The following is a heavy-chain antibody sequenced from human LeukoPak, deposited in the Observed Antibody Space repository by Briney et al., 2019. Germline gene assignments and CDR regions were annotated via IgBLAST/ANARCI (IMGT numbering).Heavy chain of an antibody. CDR1: GFTFTSYA. J-gene: IGHJ4*02. Sequence: GGTLRLSCSASGFTFTSYATSWVRQAPGKGLEWVAVISYDGSIKYYADSVKGRFTISRDNSKNTLYVQMNSLRVEDTALYYCARRESTSSLDYWGQGTLVTVSS. CDR2: ISYDGSIK. CDR3: ARRESTSSLDY. D-gene: IGHD6-6*01. V-gene: IGHV3-30*04.